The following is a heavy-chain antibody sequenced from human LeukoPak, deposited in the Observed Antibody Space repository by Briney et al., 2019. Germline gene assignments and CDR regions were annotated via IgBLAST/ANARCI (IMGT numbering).Heavy chain of an antibody. J-gene: IGHJ4*02. V-gene: IGHV1-18*01. CDR2: ISTSNGNT. CDR1: GYTFTSYG. CDR3: ARVHGYYTGIYYFDF. D-gene: IGHD4-23*01. Sequence: ASVRVSCKTSGYTFTSYGIALVRQAPGQGLEWMGWISTSNGNTKYVENFQGRVTMTTDTSTSTAYMEVRSLRSDDTALYYCARVHGYYTGIYYFDFWGQGSLVTVSS.